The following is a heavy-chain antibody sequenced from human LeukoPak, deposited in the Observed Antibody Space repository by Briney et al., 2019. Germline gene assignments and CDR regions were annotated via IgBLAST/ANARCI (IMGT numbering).Heavy chain of an antibody. D-gene: IGHD4-11*01. V-gene: IGHV4-61*01. Sequence: SETLSLTCTVSGGSVNSGTYYWNWIRQPPGKGLEWIGDIYYSGSTNYNPSLKSRVTISVDTSKNQFSLKLSSVTAADTAVYYCARDRVRGNSNPYFDYWGQGTLVTVSS. CDR1: GGSVNSGTYY. CDR3: ARDRVRGNSNPYFDY. CDR2: IYYSGST. J-gene: IGHJ4*02.